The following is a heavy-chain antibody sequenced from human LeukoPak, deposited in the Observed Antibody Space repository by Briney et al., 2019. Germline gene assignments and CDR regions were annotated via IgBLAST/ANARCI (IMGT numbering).Heavy chain of an antibody. V-gene: IGHV3-15*01. D-gene: IGHD3-22*01. Sequence: GGSLRLSRAASGFTFSNAWMSWVRQAPGKGLEWVGRIKSKADGGTIDYTAPVKGRFTISRDDSKNRLYLQMNSLKTEDTAVYYCTRGVTMIVVVIPDYWGQGTLVTVSS. CDR3: TRGVTMIVVVIPDY. J-gene: IGHJ4*02. CDR1: GFTFSNAW. CDR2: IKSKADGGTI.